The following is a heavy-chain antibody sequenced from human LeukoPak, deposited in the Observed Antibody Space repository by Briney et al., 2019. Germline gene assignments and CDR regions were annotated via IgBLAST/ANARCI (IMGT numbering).Heavy chain of an antibody. Sequence: GRSLRLSCAASGFTFDDYAMHWVRQAAGKGLEWVSGISWNSGSIGYADSVKGRFTISRDNAKNSLYLQMNSLRAEDTALYYCAKALGEYDFWSGYYNGSASFDYWGQGTLVTVSS. CDR2: ISWNSGSI. D-gene: IGHD3-3*01. CDR1: GFTFDDYA. V-gene: IGHV3-9*01. CDR3: AKALGEYDFWSGYYNGSASFDY. J-gene: IGHJ4*02.